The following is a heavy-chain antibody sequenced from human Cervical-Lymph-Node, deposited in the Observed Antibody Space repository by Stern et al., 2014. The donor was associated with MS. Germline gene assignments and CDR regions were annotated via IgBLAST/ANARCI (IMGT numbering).Heavy chain of an antibody. D-gene: IGHD5-12*01. CDR3: ARDFLRRYEGSRSQYYYYYALDL. CDR2: ISTHGSDT. J-gene: IGHJ6*02. V-gene: IGHV3-11*01. CDR1: GFTHSDYY. Sequence: QVQLVESGGGLVKPGGSLRLSCATSGFTHSDYYMSWIRQAPGKGLAWVSYISTHGSDTSYADSVKGRFTISRDNARNSLHLQMNSLRVEDTAVYYCARDFLRRYEGSRSQYYYYYALDLWGQGTTVTVSS.